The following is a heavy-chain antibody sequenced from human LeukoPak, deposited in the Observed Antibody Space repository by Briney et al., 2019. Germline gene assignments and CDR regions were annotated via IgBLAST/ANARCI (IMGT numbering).Heavy chain of an antibody. CDR2: ISSSSSDT. Sequence: GGSLRLSCAASGFTFSDNYMSWIRQAPGKGLEWVSYISSSSSDTNYADSVKGRFTISRDNAKKSLYLQMNSLRAEDTAVYYCVSCSGRDGGIWGQGTLVTVSS. CDR3: VSCSGRDGGI. J-gene: IGHJ4*02. D-gene: IGHD1-26*01. CDR1: GFTFSDNY. V-gene: IGHV3-11*06.